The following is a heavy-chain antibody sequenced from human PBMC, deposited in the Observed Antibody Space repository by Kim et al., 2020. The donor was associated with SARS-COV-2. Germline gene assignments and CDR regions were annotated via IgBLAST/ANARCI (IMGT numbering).Heavy chain of an antibody. J-gene: IGHJ3*02. D-gene: IGHD3-9*01. CDR3: AKDLVLRYFDWLALDAFDI. CDR1: GFTFSSYA. V-gene: IGHV3-23*01. Sequence: GGSLRLSCAASGFTFSSYAMSWVRQAPGKGLEWVSAISGSGGSTYYADSVKSRFTISRDNSKNTLYLQMNSLRAEDTAVYYCAKDLVLRYFDWLALDAFDIWGQGTMVTVSS. CDR2: ISGSGGST.